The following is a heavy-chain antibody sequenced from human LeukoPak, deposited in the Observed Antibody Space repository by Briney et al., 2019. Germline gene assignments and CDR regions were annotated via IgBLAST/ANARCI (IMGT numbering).Heavy chain of an antibody. CDR3: ARAGSGDYSDAFDI. CDR2: IGTAGDP. J-gene: IGHJ3*02. CDR1: GFTFSSYD. Sequence: GGCLRLSCAASGFTFSSYDMHWVRQATGEGLEWVSAIGTAGDPYYPGSVKGRFTISRENAKNSLYLQMNSLRAGDTAVYYCARAGSGDYSDAFDIWGQGTMVTVSS. D-gene: IGHD4-17*01. V-gene: IGHV3-13*05.